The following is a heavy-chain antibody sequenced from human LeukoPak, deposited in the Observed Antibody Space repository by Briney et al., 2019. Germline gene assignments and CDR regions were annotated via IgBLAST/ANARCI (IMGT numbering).Heavy chain of an antibody. CDR3: AREGVVVDNRFDP. V-gene: IGHV3-11*01. CDR1: GFTFNDYY. J-gene: IGHJ5*02. Sequence: PGGSLRLSCAASGFTFNDYYMSWIRQAPGKGLEWVSYISSSGSTIYYADSVKGRFTISRDNAKNSLYLQMNSLRAEDTAVYYCAREGVVVDNRFDPWGQGTLVTVSS. CDR2: ISSSGSTI. D-gene: IGHD2-15*01.